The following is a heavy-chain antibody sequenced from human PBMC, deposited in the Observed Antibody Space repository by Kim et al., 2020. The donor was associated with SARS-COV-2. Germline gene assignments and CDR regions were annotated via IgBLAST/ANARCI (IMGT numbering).Heavy chain of an antibody. CDR2: IWYDGSNK. CDR1: GFTFSSYG. CDR3: ARESGDYYDSSGYYYYGMDV. V-gene: IGHV3-33*01. D-gene: IGHD3-22*01. Sequence: GGSLRLSCAASGFTFSSYGMHWVRQAPGKGLEWVAVIWYDGSNKYYADSVKGRFTISRDNSKNTLYLQMNSLRAEDTAVYYCARESGDYYDSSGYYYYGMDVWGQGTTVTVSS. J-gene: IGHJ6*02.